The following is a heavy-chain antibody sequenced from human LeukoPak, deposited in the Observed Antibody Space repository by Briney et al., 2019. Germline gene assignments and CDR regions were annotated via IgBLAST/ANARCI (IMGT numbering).Heavy chain of an antibody. Sequence: GGSLRLSCAASGFTFSSYGMHWVRQAPGKGLEWVAVMWYDGSNKYYADSVKGRFTISRDNSKNTLYLQMNSLRAEDTAVYYCARAESLRFLEWFDYWGQGTLVTVSS. CDR3: ARAESLRFLEWFDY. D-gene: IGHD3-3*01. CDR2: MWYDGSNK. V-gene: IGHV3-33*01. CDR1: GFTFSSYG. J-gene: IGHJ4*02.